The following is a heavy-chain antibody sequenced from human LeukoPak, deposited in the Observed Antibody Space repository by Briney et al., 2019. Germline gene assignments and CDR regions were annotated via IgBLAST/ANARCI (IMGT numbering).Heavy chain of an antibody. V-gene: IGHV4-31*03. CDR1: GGSISSGGYY. J-gene: IGHJ3*02. CDR2: IYYSGST. CDR3: AGEGYYDSSGYTHAFDI. Sequence: SETLSLTCTVSGGSISSGGYYWSWIRQRPGKGLEWIGYIYYSGSTYYNPSLKSRVTISVDTSKNQFSLKLSSVTAADTAVYYCAGEGYYDSSGYTHAFDIWGQGTMVTVSS. D-gene: IGHD3-22*01.